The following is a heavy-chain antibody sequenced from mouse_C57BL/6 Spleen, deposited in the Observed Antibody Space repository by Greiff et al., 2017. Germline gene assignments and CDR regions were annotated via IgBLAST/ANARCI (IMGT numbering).Heavy chain of an antibody. J-gene: IGHJ4*01. Sequence: EVQLQESGPELVKPGASVKIPCKASGYTFTDYNMDWVKQSHGKSLEWIGDINPNNGGTIYNQKFKGKATLTVDKSSSTAYMELRSLTSEDTAVYYCARLGDGYYDAMDYWGQGTSVTVSS. CDR3: ARLGDGYYDAMDY. D-gene: IGHD2-3*01. CDR1: GYTFTDYN. CDR2: INPNNGGT. V-gene: IGHV1-18*01.